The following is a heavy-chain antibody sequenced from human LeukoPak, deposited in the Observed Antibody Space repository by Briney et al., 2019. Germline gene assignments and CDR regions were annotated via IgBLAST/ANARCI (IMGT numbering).Heavy chain of an antibody. Sequence: GGSLKISCWGSAYSFTSYWIGWLRQMPGKGLEGMGIIYTGDSDTRYGPSFQGQVTISADKSISTAYLQWSSLKASDTAMYYCARRETAMVGEAFDIWGQGRMVTVSS. J-gene: IGHJ3*02. V-gene: IGHV5-51*01. CDR3: ARRETAMVGEAFDI. CDR2: IYTGDSDT. D-gene: IGHD5-18*01. CDR1: AYSFTSYW.